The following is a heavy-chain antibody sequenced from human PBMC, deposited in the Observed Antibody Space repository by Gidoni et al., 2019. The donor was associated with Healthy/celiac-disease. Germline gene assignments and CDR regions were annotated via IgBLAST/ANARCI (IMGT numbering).Heavy chain of an antibody. D-gene: IGHD3-16*01. V-gene: IGHV1-18*01. CDR1: GYTFTSYG. J-gene: IGHJ6*03. CDR2: ISAYNGNT. CDR3: ARARGGIMITFGGVSNMDV. Sequence: QVQLVQSGAEVKKPGASVKVSCKASGYTFTSYGISWVRQAPGQGLEWMGWISAYNGNTNYAQKLQGRVTMTTDTSTSTAYMDLRSLRSDDTAVYYCARARGGIMITFGGVSNMDVWGKGTTVTVSS.